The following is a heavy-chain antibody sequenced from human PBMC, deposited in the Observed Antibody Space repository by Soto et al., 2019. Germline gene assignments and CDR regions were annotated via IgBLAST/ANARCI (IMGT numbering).Heavy chain of an antibody. CDR2: ISGSGGST. CDR3: AKDQGVGYSSGWYGRAFDI. V-gene: IGHV3-23*01. J-gene: IGHJ3*02. Sequence: PGGSLRLSCAAAGFTFGGYAMSWVRQAPGKGLEWVSAISGSGGSTYYADSVKGRFTISRDNSKNTLYLQMNSLRAEDTAVYYCAKDQGVGYSSGWYGRAFDIWGQGTTVTVSS. D-gene: IGHD6-19*01. CDR1: GFTFGGYA.